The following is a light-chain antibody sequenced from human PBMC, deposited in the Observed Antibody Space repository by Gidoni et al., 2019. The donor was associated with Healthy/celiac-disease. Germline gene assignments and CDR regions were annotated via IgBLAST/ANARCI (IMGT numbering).Light chain of an antibody. V-gene: IGKV1-5*03. CDR2: KAS. Sequence: DIQMTQSPSTLSASVGDRVTITCLASQSISSGLAWYQQKPGKAPKLLIYKASSLESGVPSRFSGSGSGTEFTLTISSLQPDDFATYYCQQYNSYSWTFGQXTKVEIK. CDR1: QSISSG. CDR3: QQYNSYSWT. J-gene: IGKJ1*01.